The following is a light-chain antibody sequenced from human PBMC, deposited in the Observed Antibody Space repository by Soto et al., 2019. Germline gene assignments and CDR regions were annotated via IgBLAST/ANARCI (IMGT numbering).Light chain of an antibody. CDR2: DAS. J-gene: IGKJ5*01. V-gene: IGKV1-13*02. Sequence: ALQLTQTPSSLSASVGDRVSMTCRASQDIRSALAWYQQKPGNPPELLIYDASTLEVGVPSRFSGSGSGTHFTLTISNVQPEDFATDYCQQFHSSAIAFGQGTRLEIK. CDR1: QDIRSA. CDR3: QQFHSSAIA.